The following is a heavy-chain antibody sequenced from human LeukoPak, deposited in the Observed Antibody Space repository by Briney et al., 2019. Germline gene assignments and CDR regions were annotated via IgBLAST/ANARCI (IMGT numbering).Heavy chain of an antibody. D-gene: IGHD3-3*01. V-gene: IGHV3-66*01. CDR2: IYSGGST. Sequence: GGSLRLSCAASGFTVSSNYMSWVRQAPGKGLEWVSVIYSGGSTYYADSVKGRFTISRDNAKNSLYLQMNSLRAEDTAVYYCARDSEPDFWSGYYCLDYWGQGTLVTVSS. CDR3: ARDSEPDFWSGYYCLDY. J-gene: IGHJ4*02. CDR1: GFTVSSNY.